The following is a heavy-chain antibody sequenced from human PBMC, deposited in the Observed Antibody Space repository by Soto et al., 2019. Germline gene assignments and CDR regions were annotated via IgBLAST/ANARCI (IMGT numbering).Heavy chain of an antibody. Sequence: PCGSLRLSCAVSGIPFNHSARILVRQSPGKGLEWVCSISGTGRRTWNAASARCRFPVSIDNSKKALYLQMKCLRDEDTAVYCCPKFGRSGSDLQFENWGPGALLTVSS. V-gene: IGHV3-23*01. J-gene: IGHJ4*01. CDR3: PKFGRSGSDLQFEN. D-gene: IGHD3-10*01. CDR2: ISGTGRRT. CDR1: GIPFNHSA.